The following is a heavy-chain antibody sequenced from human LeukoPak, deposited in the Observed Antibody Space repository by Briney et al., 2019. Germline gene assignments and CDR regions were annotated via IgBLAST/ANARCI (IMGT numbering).Heavy chain of an antibody. J-gene: IGHJ4*02. D-gene: IGHD6-13*01. CDR2: TSYDGGNK. V-gene: IGHV3-30*04. CDR3: ARGGTSSSWYVDY. CDR1: GFTFRSHA. Sequence: GASLRLSCSTSGFTFRSHAMHWVRQAPGKGLEWVAVTSYDGGNKFYADSVKGRFTISRDNSKNTLNLQMNSLRTEDTAVYFCARGGTSSSWYVDYWGQGTLVTVSS.